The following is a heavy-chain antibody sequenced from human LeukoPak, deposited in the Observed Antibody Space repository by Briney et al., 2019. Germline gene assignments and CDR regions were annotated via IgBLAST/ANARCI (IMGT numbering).Heavy chain of an antibody. D-gene: IGHD1-20*01. CDR2: IKYDGSEK. Sequence: GGSLRLSCAASGFTFSAYWMSGVRQAPGRGLEWVANIKYDGSEKYYVDSVKGRFTISRDNAKNSLYLQMNSLRVEDTAVYYCARDNWKAFDYWGQGTLVTVSS. V-gene: IGHV3-7*04. CDR3: ARDNWKAFDY. CDR1: GFTFSAYW. J-gene: IGHJ4*02.